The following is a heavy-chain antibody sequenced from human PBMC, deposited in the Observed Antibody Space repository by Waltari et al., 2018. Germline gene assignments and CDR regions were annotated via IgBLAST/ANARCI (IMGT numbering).Heavy chain of an antibody. CDR3: TRDRKDHIGFDP. V-gene: IGHV3-49*04. CDR2: IRSKTYGVTT. CDR1: GFPFGDYA. D-gene: IGHD2-15*01. Sequence: EVQLVESGGGLVQQGRSWRLSCTASGFPFGDYAMSWVRQSPGKGLEWVGIIRSKTYGVTTEYAASVEGRFTISRDDSKSIAYLQLNSLKTEDTAVYYCTRDRKDHIGFDPWGQGTLVTVSS. J-gene: IGHJ5*02.